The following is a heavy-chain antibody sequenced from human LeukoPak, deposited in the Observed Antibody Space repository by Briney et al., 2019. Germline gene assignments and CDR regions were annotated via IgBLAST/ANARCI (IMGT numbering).Heavy chain of an antibody. CDR3: ARGRVGSRIDY. Sequence: PGGSLRLSCAASGFTFSSYSMSWVRQAPGKGLEWVSSISSSSSYIYYADSVKGRFTISRDNAKNSLYLQMNSLRAEDTAVYYCARGRVGSRIDYWGQGTLVTVSS. V-gene: IGHV3-21*01. CDR1: GFTFSSYS. D-gene: IGHD3-10*01. J-gene: IGHJ4*02. CDR2: ISSSSSYI.